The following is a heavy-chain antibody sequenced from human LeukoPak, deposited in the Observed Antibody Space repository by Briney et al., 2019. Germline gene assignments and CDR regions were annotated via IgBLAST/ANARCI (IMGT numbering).Heavy chain of an antibody. CDR2: INSDGSAI. D-gene: IGHD6-13*01. J-gene: IGHJ4*02. V-gene: IGHV3-74*01. Sequence: QPWGSLRLSCAASGFTFGSFWMHWVRQAPGKGLIWVSGINSDGSAIGYAESVKGRFTISRDNAKNTLYLQMNSLRAEDTAMYYCARENGAAAPGNWGQGTLVTVSS. CDR3: ARENGAAAPGN. CDR1: GFTFGSFW.